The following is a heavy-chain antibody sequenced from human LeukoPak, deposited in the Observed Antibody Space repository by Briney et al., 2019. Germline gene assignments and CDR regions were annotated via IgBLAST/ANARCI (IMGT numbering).Heavy chain of an antibody. CDR3: ARTVVANYYYYYYMDV. Sequence: SVKVSSKASGGTFSSYAISWVRQAPGQGLEWMGGIIPIFGTANYAQKFQGRVTITADESTSTAYMELSSLRSEDTAVYYCARTVVANYYYYYYMDVWGKGTTVTVSS. CDR2: IIPIFGTA. V-gene: IGHV1-69*13. CDR1: GGTFSSYA. D-gene: IGHD2-21*01. J-gene: IGHJ6*03.